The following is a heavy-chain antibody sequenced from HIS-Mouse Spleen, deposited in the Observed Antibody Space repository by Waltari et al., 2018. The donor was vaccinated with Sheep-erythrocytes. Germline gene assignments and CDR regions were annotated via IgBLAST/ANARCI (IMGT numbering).Heavy chain of an antibody. J-gene: IGHJ4*02. Sequence: AHIFSNDEKSYSTSLKSRLTISKDTSKSQVVLTMTNMDPVDTATYYCARITSYYDFWSTYNKDYFDYWGQGTLVTVSS. D-gene: IGHD3-3*01. CDR3: ARITSYYDFWSTYNKDYFDY. V-gene: IGHV2-26*01. CDR2: IFSNDEK.